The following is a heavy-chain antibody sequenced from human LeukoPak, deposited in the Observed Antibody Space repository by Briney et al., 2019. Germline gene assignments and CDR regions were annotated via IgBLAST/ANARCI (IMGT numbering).Heavy chain of an antibody. Sequence: SETLSLTCAVYGVSFSGYYWSWIRQPPGKGLEWIGEINHSGSTNYNPSLKSRVTISVDTSKNQFSLKLSSVTAADTAVYYCARANGYSSSWYLDAFDIWGQGTMVTVSS. V-gene: IGHV4-34*01. CDR1: GVSFSGYY. D-gene: IGHD6-13*01. CDR2: INHSGST. CDR3: ARANGYSSSWYLDAFDI. J-gene: IGHJ3*02.